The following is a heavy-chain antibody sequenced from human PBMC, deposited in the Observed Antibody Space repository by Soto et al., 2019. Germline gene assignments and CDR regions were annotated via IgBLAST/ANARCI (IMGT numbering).Heavy chain of an antibody. Sequence: ASVKVSCKASGYTFTGYYMHWVRQAPGQGLEWMGWINPNSGGTNYAQKFQGWVTMTRDPXXSXXXMXLXXLRXAXTAVYYCARAGFSGYSLFDYWGQGTLVAVSS. CDR1: GYTFTGYY. V-gene: IGHV1-2*04. CDR2: INPNSGGT. J-gene: IGHJ4*02. D-gene: IGHD3-22*01. CDR3: ARAGFSGYSLFDY.